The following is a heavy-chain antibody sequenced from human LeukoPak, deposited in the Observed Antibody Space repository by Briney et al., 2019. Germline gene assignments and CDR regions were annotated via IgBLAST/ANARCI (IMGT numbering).Heavy chain of an antibody. CDR3: AGTTIFGVVTRQNAFDI. D-gene: IGHD3-3*01. J-gene: IGHJ3*02. V-gene: IGHV4-4*07. CDR1: GGSISSYY. CDR2: IYTSGST. Sequence: SETLSLTCTVSGGSISSYYWSWIRQPAGNGLEWIGRIYTSGSTNYNPSLKSRVTMSVDTSKNQFSLKLSSVTAADTAVYYCAGTTIFGVVTRQNAFDIWGQGTMVTVSS.